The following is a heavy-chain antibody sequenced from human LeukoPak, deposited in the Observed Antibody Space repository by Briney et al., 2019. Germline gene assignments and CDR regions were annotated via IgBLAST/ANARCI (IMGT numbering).Heavy chain of an antibody. D-gene: IGHD6-13*01. V-gene: IGHV1-2*02. CDR1: GYTFTGYY. CDR3: VRETDSSSWPDY. J-gene: IGHJ4*02. Sequence: ASVKVSCKASGYTFTGYYMHWVRQAPGQGLEWMGWINPNSGATNFAQKFQGRVTMTRDTSISTAYMELSRLTSDDTAVYYCVRETDSSSWPDYWGQGTLVTVSS. CDR2: INPNSGAT.